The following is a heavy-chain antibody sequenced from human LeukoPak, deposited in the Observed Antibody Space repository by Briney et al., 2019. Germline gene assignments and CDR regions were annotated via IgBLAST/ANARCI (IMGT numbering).Heavy chain of an antibody. J-gene: IGHJ4*02. CDR2: INHSEST. Sequence: SETLSLTCAVYGGSFSGYYWSWIRQPPGRGLEWIGKINHSESTNYNPSLKSRVTISVDTSKNQFSLKLSSVTAADTAVYYCARVVAVAGTVSYFDYWGQGTLVTVSS. CDR3: ARVVAVAGTVSYFDY. CDR1: GGSFSGYY. V-gene: IGHV4-34*01. D-gene: IGHD6-19*01.